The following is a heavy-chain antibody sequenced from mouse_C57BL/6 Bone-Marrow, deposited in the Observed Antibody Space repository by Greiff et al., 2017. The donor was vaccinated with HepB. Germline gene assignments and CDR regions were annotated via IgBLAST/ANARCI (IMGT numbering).Heavy chain of an antibody. CDR3: GSHYYGSSSFAY. CDR2: TFYSGIT. Sequence: VQLQQSGPSLVRPSQTLSLTCTVTGFSINSDCYWIWIRQFPGNKLEYIGYTFYSGITYYNPSLESRTYITRDTSKNQFSLKLSAVTTEDTATYYCGSHYYGSSSFAYWGQGTLVTVSA. J-gene: IGHJ3*01. CDR1: GFSINSDCY. V-gene: IGHV3-3*01. D-gene: IGHD1-1*01.